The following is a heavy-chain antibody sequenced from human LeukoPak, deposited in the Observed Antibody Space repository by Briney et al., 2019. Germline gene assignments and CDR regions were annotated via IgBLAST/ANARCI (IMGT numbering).Heavy chain of an antibody. CDR2: IYYSGST. CDR3: ASWGFEAMVRENDAFDI. CDR1: GGFISSSSYY. V-gene: IGHV4-39*07. D-gene: IGHD3-10*01. J-gene: IGHJ3*02. Sequence: SETLSLTCTFSGGFISSSSYYWGWIRQPPGKGLEWIGSIYYSGSTYYNPSLKSRVTISVDTSKNQFSLKLSSVTAADTAVYYCASWGFEAMVRENDAFDIWGQGTMVTVSS.